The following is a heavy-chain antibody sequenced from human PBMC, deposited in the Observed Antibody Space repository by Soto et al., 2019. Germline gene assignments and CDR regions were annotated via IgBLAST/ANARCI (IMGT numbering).Heavy chain of an antibody. V-gene: IGHV3-30*18. CDR1: GFTFSSYG. J-gene: IGHJ6*02. CDR2: ISYDGSNK. CDR3: AKAPTHCSGGSCRLDV. D-gene: IGHD2-15*01. Sequence: QVQLVEPGGGVVQPGRSLRLSCAASGFTFSSYGMHWVRQAPGKGLEWVAVISYDGSNKYYADSVKGRFTISRDNSKNTLYLQMNSLRAEDTAVYYCAKAPTHCSGGSCRLDVWGQGTTVTVSS.